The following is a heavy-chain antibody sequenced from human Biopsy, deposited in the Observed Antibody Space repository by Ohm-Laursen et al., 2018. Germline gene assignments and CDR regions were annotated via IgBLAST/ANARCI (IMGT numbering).Heavy chain of an antibody. V-gene: IGHV3-30*18. Sequence: SLRLSCTASGFTFNNYGMQWVRQAPGKGLEWVAFIFYDGSNTYYADSVKGRFTISRDDSRDTLYLQMSSLRAEDTAVYYCAKDRYNYTPIGGFSMDVWDQGTTVTVSS. J-gene: IGHJ6*02. D-gene: IGHD5-18*01. CDR1: GFTFNNYG. CDR2: IFYDGSNT. CDR3: AKDRYNYTPIGGFSMDV.